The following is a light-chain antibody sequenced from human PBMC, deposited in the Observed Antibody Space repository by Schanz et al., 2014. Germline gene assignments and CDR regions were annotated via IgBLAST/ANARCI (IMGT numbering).Light chain of an antibody. CDR1: RNVLYSSNNKNY. J-gene: IGKJ1*01. CDR2: WAS. V-gene: IGKV4-1*01. Sequence: DFVMTQSPDSLAVSLGERATINCKSSRNVLYSSNNKNYLAWYQQKPGQPPKLLIYWASTRESGVPDRFSGSGSGTDFTLTISSLQAEDVAVYYCQQYYSTPWTFGQGTKVEIK. CDR3: QQYYSTPWT.